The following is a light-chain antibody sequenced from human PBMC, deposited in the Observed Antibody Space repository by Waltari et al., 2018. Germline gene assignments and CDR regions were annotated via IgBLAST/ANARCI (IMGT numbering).Light chain of an antibody. Sequence: DIQITQSPSTLSASVGDRXTITCRARQSISSWLAWYQQKPGKAPKLLIYDASSLESGVPSRFSGSGSGTEFTLTISSLQPDDFATYYCQQYNSFSLTFGGGTKVEIK. CDR3: QQYNSFSLT. V-gene: IGKV1-5*01. CDR1: QSISSW. CDR2: DAS. J-gene: IGKJ4*01.